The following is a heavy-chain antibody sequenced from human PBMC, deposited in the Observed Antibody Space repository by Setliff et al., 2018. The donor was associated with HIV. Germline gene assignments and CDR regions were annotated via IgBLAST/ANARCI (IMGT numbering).Heavy chain of an antibody. CDR2: ISGYNGNT. J-gene: IGHJ4*02. CDR1: SYTFTRYG. D-gene: IGHD2-2*01. Sequence: ASVKVSCKASSYTFTRYGISWVRQAPGQRLEWMGWISGYNGNTKYAQSFQGRVAMTTETSTSTAYMELRSLRSDDTAVYYCARGPPIVVVPAALLTFDYWGQGTLVTVSS. CDR3: ARGPPIVVVPAALLTFDY. V-gene: IGHV1-18*01.